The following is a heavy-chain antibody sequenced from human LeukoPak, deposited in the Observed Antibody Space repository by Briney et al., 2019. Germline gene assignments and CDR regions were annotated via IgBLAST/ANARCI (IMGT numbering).Heavy chain of an antibody. J-gene: IGHJ4*02. V-gene: IGHV3-33*01. D-gene: IGHD2-21*02. CDR3: ARDPSLTYYFDY. CDR1: GFTFSSYG. CDR2: IWYDGSNK. Sequence: PGGSLRLSCAASGFTFSSYGMHWVRQAPGKGLEWVALIWYDGSNKYYADSVKGRFTISRDDSKNTLFLQMNSLRVEDTAVYYCARDPSLTYYFDYWGQGTLVTVSS.